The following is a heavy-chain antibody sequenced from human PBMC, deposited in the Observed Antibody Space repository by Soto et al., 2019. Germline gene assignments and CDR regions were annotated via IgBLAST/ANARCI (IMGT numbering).Heavy chain of an antibody. D-gene: IGHD6-13*01. Sequence: QAQVVQSGAEVRKPGSSVKLSCKASEGTFNSYAIAWVRQAPGQGLEWMGGIIPYYNTLNYAQKFQDRVTITADASTNTVYMELSSLTSDDTAVYFCASGASRWYPYFFDSWAQGPLVTVSS. CDR3: ASGASRWYPYFFDS. CDR2: IIPYYNTL. V-gene: IGHV1-69*01. CDR1: EGTFNSYA. J-gene: IGHJ4*02.